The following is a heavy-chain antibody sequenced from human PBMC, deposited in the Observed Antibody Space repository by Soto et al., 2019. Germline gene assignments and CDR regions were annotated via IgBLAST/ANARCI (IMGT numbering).Heavy chain of an antibody. CDR1: GGSISSYY. J-gene: IGHJ4*02. CDR2: IYYSGST. CDR3: ARADMVTFYFDY. D-gene: IGHD5-18*01. Sequence: SETLSLTCTVSGGSISSYYLSWIRQPPGKGLEWIGYIYYSGSTNYNPSLKSRVTISVDTSKNQFSLKLSSVTAADTAVYYCARADMVTFYFDYWGQGTLVTVSS. V-gene: IGHV4-59*01.